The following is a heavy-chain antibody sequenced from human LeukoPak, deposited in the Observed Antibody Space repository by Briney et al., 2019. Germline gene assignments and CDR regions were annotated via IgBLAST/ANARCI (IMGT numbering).Heavy chain of an antibody. CDR2: INPNSGST. D-gene: IGHD3-10*01. V-gene: IGHV1-2*02. CDR1: GYTFTGYY. J-gene: IGHJ4*02. Sequence: GASVTVSCKASGYTFTGYYMHWVRQAPGQGLEWMGWINPNSGSTNYAQKFQGRVTMTRDTSISTAYMELSRLRSHDTAVYYCARDRFGDYWGQGTLVTVSS. CDR3: ARDRFGDY.